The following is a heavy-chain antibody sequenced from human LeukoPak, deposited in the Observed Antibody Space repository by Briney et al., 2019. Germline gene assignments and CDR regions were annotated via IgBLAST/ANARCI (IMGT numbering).Heavy chain of an antibody. V-gene: IGHV1-58*02. D-gene: IGHD6-13*01. CDR1: GFTITSSA. J-gene: IGHJ6*02. CDR3: AATIAADTVYYGMDV. CDR2: IVVGSSNT. Sequence: ASVKVSCKASGFTITSSAMQWVRQARGQRLEWIGWIVVGSSNTNYAQKFQERVTITWDMSTSTAYMELSSLRSEDTAVYYCAATIAADTVYYGMDVWGQGTTVTVSS.